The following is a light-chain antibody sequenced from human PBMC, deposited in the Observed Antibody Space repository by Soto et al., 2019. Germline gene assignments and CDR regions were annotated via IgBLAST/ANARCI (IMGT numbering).Light chain of an antibody. CDR3: HQRNK. CDR1: QVLSSY. CDR2: DTA. V-gene: IGKV3D-11*01. Sequence: ELVLTQSPATLSFSPWERATFSCRASQVLSSYLAWYQQIPGQPPRLLIYDTANRVTGIPARFSGSRSGTDFTLTISSLEPEDFAVYFCHQRNKFGQGTRLEIK. J-gene: IGKJ5*01.